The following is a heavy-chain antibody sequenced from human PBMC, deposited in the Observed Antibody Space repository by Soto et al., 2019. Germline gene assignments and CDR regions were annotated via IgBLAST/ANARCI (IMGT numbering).Heavy chain of an antibody. CDR1: GFTFDDYA. V-gene: IGHV3-9*01. Sequence: EVQLVESGGGLVQPGRSLRLSCAASGFTFDDYAMHWVRQAPGKGLEWVSGISWNSGSIGYADSVKGRFTISRDNAKNSLYLQMNSLRAEDTALYYCAKDFRSTVTDSLDYWGQGTLVTVSS. D-gene: IGHD4-17*01. J-gene: IGHJ4*02. CDR2: ISWNSGSI. CDR3: AKDFRSTVTDSLDY.